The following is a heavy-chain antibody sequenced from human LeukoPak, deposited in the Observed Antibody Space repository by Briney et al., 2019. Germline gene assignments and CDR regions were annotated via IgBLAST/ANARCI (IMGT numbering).Heavy chain of an antibody. J-gene: IGHJ4*02. CDR1: GFPFSVYE. D-gene: IGHD6-19*01. V-gene: IGHV3-48*03. Sequence: GGSLRLSCVVSGFPFSVYEMNWVRQAPGKGLEWVSHIASSGTIKYYADSVKGRFSISRDNAKSSLYLQMNSLRVEDTAVYYCAPLAVASDFDYWGQGALVTVSS. CDR3: APLAVASDFDY. CDR2: IASSGTIK.